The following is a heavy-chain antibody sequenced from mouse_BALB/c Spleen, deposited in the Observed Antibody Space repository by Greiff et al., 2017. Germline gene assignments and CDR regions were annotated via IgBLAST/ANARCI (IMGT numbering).Heavy chain of an antibody. D-gene: IGHD1-2*01. CDR2: ISYSGST. CDR3: ARYRGFSTTATGAMDD. J-gene: IGHJ4*01. V-gene: IGHV3-8*02. Sequence: EVQVVESGPGLVKPSQTLSLTCSVTGDSITSCYWNWIRKFPGNKLEYMGYISYSGSTYYNPSLKSRISITRDTSKNQYYLQLNSVTTEDTATYYCARYRGFSTTATGAMDDWGQGTSVTVSS. CDR1: GDSITSCY.